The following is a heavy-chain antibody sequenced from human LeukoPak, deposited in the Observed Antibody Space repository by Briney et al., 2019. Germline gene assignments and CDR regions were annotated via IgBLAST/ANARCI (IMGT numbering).Heavy chain of an antibody. CDR3: AKEYSSGWSYWYFDL. D-gene: IGHD6-19*01. CDR2: ISRHGSTK. Sequence: GGSLRLSCAASGFDFSDHGMHWVRQAPGKGLEWVAVISRHGSTKIYAASVKGRFTISRDNSKNTMYLQMDSLRPEDTAVYFCAKEYSSGWSYWYFDLWGRGTLVTVSS. CDR1: GFDFSDHG. J-gene: IGHJ2*01. V-gene: IGHV3-30*18.